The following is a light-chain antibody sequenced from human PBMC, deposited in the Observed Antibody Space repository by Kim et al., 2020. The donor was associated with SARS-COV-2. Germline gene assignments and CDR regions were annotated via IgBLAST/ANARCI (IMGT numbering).Light chain of an antibody. CDR2: DEN. CDR3: GSRDPSNNLVV. CDR1: SLSNNY. Sequence: ALRQTVRITCQSDSLSNNYATWYQQKPGQAPVLVIYDENERPAGIPDRFSGSNFGNTASLTITGAQAEDEADYYCGSRDPSNNLVVFGGGTKLTVL. J-gene: IGLJ2*01. V-gene: IGLV3-19*01.